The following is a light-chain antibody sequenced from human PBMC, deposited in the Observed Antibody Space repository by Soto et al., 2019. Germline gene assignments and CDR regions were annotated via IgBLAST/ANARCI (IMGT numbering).Light chain of an antibody. J-gene: IGLJ2*01. V-gene: IGLV1-40*01. CDR2: GNS. Sequence: QSVLTQPPSVSGAPGQRVTIFCTGSSSNIGAGYDVHWYQQLPGTAPKLLIYGNSNRTSGVPDRFSGSKSGTSASLAITGLQAEDEADYYCQSYDSSLSGSVFGGGTKLT. CDR1: SSNIGAGYD. CDR3: QSYDSSLSGSV.